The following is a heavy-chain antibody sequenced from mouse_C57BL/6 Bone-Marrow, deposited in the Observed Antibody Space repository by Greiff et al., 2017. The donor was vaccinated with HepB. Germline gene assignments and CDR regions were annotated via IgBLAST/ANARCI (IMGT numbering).Heavy chain of an antibody. CDR1: GYTFTSYW. V-gene: IGHV1-69*01. Sequence: QVHVKQPGAELVMPGASVKLSCKASGYTFTSYWMHWVKQRPGQGLEWIGEIDPSDSYTNYNQKFKGKSTLTVDKSSSTAYMQLSSLTSEDSAVYYCAFITTDFFDYWGQGTTLTVSS. CDR2: IDPSDSYT. D-gene: IGHD1-1*01. CDR3: AFITTDFFDY. J-gene: IGHJ2*01.